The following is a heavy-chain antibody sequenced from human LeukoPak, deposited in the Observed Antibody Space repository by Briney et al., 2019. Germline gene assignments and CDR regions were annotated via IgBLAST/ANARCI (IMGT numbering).Heavy chain of an antibody. J-gene: IGHJ4*02. CDR2: IYTSGST. CDR3: ARVRQGILDY. CDR1: GGSISSGSYY. V-gene: IGHV4-61*02. Sequence: SGTLSLTCTVSGGSISSGSYYWSWIRQPAGKGLEWIGRIYTSGSTNYNPSLKSRVTISVDTSKNQFSLKLSSVTAADTAVYYCARVRQGILDYWGQGTLVTVSS.